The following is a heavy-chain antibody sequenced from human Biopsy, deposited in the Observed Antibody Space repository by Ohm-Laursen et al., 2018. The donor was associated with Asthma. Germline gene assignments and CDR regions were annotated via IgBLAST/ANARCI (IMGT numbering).Heavy chain of an antibody. CDR1: GFMFRSFG. Sequence: SLRLSCAASGFMFRSFGMHWVRQAPGKGLEWVAVISYDGNHKFYEDSVKGRFTISRDNSKNTLYLQMNSLRTEDTAVYYCAKRRGYSGHDNDYLGRGTLVIVSS. V-gene: IGHV3-30*18. CDR2: ISYDGNHK. CDR3: AKRRGYSGHDNDY. D-gene: IGHD5-12*01. J-gene: IGHJ4*02.